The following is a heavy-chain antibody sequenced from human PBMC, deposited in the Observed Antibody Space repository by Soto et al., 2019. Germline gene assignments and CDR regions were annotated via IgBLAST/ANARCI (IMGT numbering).Heavy chain of an antibody. D-gene: IGHD6-13*01. Sequence: GGSLRLSCAASGFTFSSYAMHWVRQAPGKGLEWVAVISYDGSNKFYADSVKGRFTISRDNSKNTLYLQMNSLRAEDTAVYYCARDRLGAAAPVYNWFDPWGQGTPVTVSS. V-gene: IGHV3-30-3*01. CDR2: ISYDGSNK. J-gene: IGHJ5*02. CDR1: GFTFSSYA. CDR3: ARDRLGAAAPVYNWFDP.